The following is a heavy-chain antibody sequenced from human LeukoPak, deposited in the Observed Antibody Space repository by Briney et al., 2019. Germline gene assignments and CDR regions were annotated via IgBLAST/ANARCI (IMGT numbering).Heavy chain of an antibody. Sequence: VASVKVSCKASGYTFTSYDINWVRQATGQGLEWMGWMNPNSGNTGYAQKFQGRVTITRNTSISTAYMELSSLRSEDTAVYYCARGTPPLLLWFGELLSRTRTDYYYYYMDVWGKGTTVTVSS. CDR3: ARGTPPLLLWFGELLSRTRTDYYYYYMDV. D-gene: IGHD3-10*01. J-gene: IGHJ6*03. CDR2: MNPNSGNT. CDR1: GYTFTSYD. V-gene: IGHV1-8*01.